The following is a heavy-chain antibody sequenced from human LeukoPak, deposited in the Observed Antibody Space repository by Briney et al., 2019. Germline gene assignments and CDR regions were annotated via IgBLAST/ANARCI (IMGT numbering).Heavy chain of an antibody. Sequence: SETLSLTCTVSGGSISRHYWSWIRQPPGKGLEWIGYIYYSGSTNYNPSLKSRVTISVDTSKNQFSLKLSSVTAADTAVYYCARGVYDFWSGYPHNWFDPWGQGTLVTVSS. CDR2: IYYSGST. J-gene: IGHJ5*02. CDR1: GGSISRHY. V-gene: IGHV4-59*11. CDR3: ARGVYDFWSGYPHNWFDP. D-gene: IGHD3-3*01.